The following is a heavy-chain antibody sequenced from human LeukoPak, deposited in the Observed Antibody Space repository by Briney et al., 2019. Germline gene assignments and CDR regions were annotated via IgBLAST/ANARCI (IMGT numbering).Heavy chain of an antibody. V-gene: IGHV4-30-2*01. CDR1: GGSISSGGYY. CDR3: ARIYCSGGGCYYFDY. Sequence: SETLSLTCTVSGGSISSGGYYWSWIRQPPGKGLEWIGYIHHSGSTHKNPSLQSRVSISLDKSKNQFSLILNSVTAADTAVYYCARIYCSGGGCYYFDYWGQGTLVTVSS. CDR2: IHHSGST. D-gene: IGHD2-15*01. J-gene: IGHJ4*02.